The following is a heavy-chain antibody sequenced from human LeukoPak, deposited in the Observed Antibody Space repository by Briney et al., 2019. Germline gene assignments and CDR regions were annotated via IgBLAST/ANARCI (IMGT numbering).Heavy chain of an antibody. CDR2: INSGGST. V-gene: IGHV3-66*01. CDR3: ARDYCGDYDGGYYYYGMDV. CDR1: GFTVSSNY. J-gene: IGHJ6*02. D-gene: IGHD4-17*01. Sequence: GGSLRLSCAASGFTVSSNYMSWVRQAPGKGLEWVSVINSGGSTYYADSVKGRFTISRDNSKNTLYLQMNSLRAEDTAVYYCARDYCGDYDGGYYYYGMDVWGQGTTVTVSS.